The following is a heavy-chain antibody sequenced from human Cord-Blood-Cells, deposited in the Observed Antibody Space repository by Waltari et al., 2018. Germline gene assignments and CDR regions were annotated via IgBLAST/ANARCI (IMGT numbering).Heavy chain of an antibody. V-gene: IGHV3-48*02. CDR3: ARDPSFSYYYDSSGYYYFDY. Sequence: EVQLVESGGGLVQPGGSLRLSCAASGFTFSSYSMNWVRQAPGKGLEWVSYISSSSTIYYADSVKGRFTISRDNAKNSLYLQMNSLRDEDTAVYYCARDPSFSYYYDSSGYYYFDYWGQGTLVTVSS. D-gene: IGHD3-22*01. CDR1: GFTFSSYS. CDR2: ISSSSTI. J-gene: IGHJ4*02.